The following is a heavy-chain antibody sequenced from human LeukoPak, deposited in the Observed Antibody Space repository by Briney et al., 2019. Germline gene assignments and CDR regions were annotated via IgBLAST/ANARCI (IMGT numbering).Heavy chain of an antibody. CDR1: GFTFSSYG. Sequence: PGRSLRLSCAASGFTFSSYGMHWVRQAPGKGLEWVAVISYDGSNKYYADSVKGRFTISRDNSKNTLYLQMNSLRAEDTAVYYCAKDPPYDFLPVSMRENYFDYGGQGPLAPAPS. V-gene: IGHV3-30*18. D-gene: IGHD3-9*01. CDR3: AKDPPYDFLPVSMRENYFDY. J-gene: IGHJ4*02. CDR2: ISYDGSNK.